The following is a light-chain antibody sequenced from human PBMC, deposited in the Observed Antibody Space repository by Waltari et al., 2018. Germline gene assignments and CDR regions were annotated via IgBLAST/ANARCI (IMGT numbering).Light chain of an antibody. CDR1: QSINTW. J-gene: IGKJ1*01. CDR3: QQYNSYST. V-gene: IGKV1-5*03. Sequence: DIQMTQSPSTLSASVGDRVIITCRASQSINTWLAWYQQKPGKAPRVRIYRASSLEVGVTSRFSGSGSGKEFTLTISGLQPDDFATYYCQQYNSYSTFGQGTRVEIK. CDR2: RAS.